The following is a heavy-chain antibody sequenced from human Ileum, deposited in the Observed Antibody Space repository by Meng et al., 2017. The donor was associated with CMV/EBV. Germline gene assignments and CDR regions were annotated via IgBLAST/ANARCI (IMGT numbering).Heavy chain of an antibody. CDR3: AGYCSSVTCYDFDY. J-gene: IGHJ4*02. CDR2: ISDDGNNK. D-gene: IGHD2-2*01. CDR1: GFTFSGYA. Sequence: GESLKISCAASGFTFSGYAMHWVRQTPGEGLEWVAGISDDGNNKNYANSVKGRFTISRDNPKNTLYLQMSSLGVEDTAVYYCAGYCSSVTCYDFDYWGQGTLVTVSS. V-gene: IGHV3-30-3*01.